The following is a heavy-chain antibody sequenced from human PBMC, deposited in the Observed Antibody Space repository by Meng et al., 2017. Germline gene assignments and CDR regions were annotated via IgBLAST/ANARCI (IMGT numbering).Heavy chain of an antibody. CDR3: ARDRDRVVGAMIFDY. J-gene: IGHJ4*02. CDR2: IWYDGSNK. CDR1: GFTFSSYG. V-gene: IGHV3-33*01. D-gene: IGHD1-26*01. Sequence: GRVVGSGGGGVQPGRSLRLSCAASGFTFSSYGMHWVRQAPGKGLEWVAVIWYDGSNKYYADSVKGRFTISRDNSKNTLYLQMNSLRAEDTAVYYCARDRDRVVGAMIFDYWGQGTLVTVSS.